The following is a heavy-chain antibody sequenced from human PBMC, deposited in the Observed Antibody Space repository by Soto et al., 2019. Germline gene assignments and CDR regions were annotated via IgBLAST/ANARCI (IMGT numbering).Heavy chain of an antibody. Sequence: GGSLRLSCAASGLTFSSYSMNWVRQAPGKRLEWVSSISSRSSDIYYADSVKGRFTISRDNAKKSQYLQMTSLRAEDTAVYYCAREVVTMVRGVIITGYYGMDVWGQGTTVTVSS. J-gene: IGHJ6*02. D-gene: IGHD3-10*01. CDR1: GLTFSSYS. CDR2: ISSRSSDI. V-gene: IGHV3-21*01. CDR3: AREVVTMVRGVIITGYYGMDV.